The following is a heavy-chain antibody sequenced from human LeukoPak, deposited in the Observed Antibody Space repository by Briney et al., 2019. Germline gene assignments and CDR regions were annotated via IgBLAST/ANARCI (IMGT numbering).Heavy chain of an antibody. CDR3: AREMGGVMGDR. V-gene: IGHV3-74*01. CDR2: VNEDGSET. D-gene: IGHD3-16*01. J-gene: IGHJ5*02. CDR1: GFTFNTYW. Sequence: GGSLRLSCVGSGFTFNTYWIHWVRQAPGKGLVWVSRVNEDGSETNYADSVKGRFTISRDTSNNTLYLQMNSLRAGDTAVYYCAREMGGVMGDRWGQGTLATVSS.